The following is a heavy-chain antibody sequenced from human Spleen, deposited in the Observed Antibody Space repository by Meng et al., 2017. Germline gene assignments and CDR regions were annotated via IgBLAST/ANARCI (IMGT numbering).Heavy chain of an antibody. CDR1: GGSISSSSYY. CDR2: IYYSGST. CDR3: ARGPPYDAFDI. J-gene: IGHJ3*02. Sequence: GSLRLSCTVSGGSISSSSYYWGWIRQPPGKGLEWIGNIYYSGSTYYNPSLKSRVTISVDTSKNQFSLKLSSVTAADTAVYYCARGPPYDAFDIWGQGRLVTVSS. V-gene: IGHV4-39*07.